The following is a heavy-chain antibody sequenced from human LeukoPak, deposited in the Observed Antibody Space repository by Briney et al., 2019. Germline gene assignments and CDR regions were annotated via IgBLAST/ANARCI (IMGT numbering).Heavy chain of an antibody. CDR3: ARHERIDFWSGYFGHFDY. J-gene: IGHJ4*02. CDR2: FHYSGST. Sequence: PSETPFLNSTCSGGSNSSYYWSLIRPPPGEGLGWVGFFHYSGSTNYNPSLKSRVTISIDTSKNQFSLKLSSVTAADTAVYYCARHERIDFWSGYFGHFDYWGLGTLVTVSS. D-gene: IGHD3-3*01. V-gene: IGHV4-59*08. CDR1: GGSNSSYY.